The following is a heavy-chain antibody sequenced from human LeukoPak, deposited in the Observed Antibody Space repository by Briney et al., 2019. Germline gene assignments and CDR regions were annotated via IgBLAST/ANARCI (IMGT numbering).Heavy chain of an antibody. Sequence: SETLSLTCTVSGGSISSSSYYWGWIRQPPGKGLEWIGSIYYSGSTYYNPSLKSRVTISVDTSKNQFSLKLSSVTAADTAVYYCARGEDTAMVSAHYFDYWGQGTLVAVSS. CDR2: IYYSGST. J-gene: IGHJ4*02. CDR3: ARGEDTAMVSAHYFDY. V-gene: IGHV4-39*07. CDR1: GGSISSSSYY. D-gene: IGHD5-18*01.